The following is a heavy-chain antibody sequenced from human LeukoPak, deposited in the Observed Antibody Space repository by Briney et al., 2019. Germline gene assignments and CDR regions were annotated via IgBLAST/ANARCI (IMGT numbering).Heavy chain of an antibody. CDR3: AKAELGVDTFFDY. D-gene: IGHD3-3*01. CDR2: LSGSGAGT. J-gene: IGHJ4*02. CDR1: GFTFSDYA. Sequence: GGSLRLSCAASGFTFSDYALGWVRQAPGRGLEWVATLSGSGAGTCYSDSVQGWFTISRDNSKRTLFLQMNSLRAEDTAFYYCAKAELGVDTFFDYWGQGTLVTVSS. V-gene: IGHV3-23*01.